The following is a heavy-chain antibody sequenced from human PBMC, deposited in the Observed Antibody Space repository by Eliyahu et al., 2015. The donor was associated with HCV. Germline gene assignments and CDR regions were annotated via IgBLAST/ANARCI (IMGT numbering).Heavy chain of an antibody. D-gene: IGHD3-22*01. CDR1: GFTFSSYS. CDR3: ARDHSSMIVAFYGMDV. J-gene: IGHJ6*02. Sequence: EVQLVESGGGLVKPGGSLRLSCAASGFTFSSYSMNWVRQAPGKGLEWVSSISSSSSYIYYADSVKGRFTISRDNAKNSLYLQMNSLRAEDTAVYYCARDHSSMIVAFYGMDVWGQGTTVTVSS. CDR2: ISSSSSYI. V-gene: IGHV3-21*01.